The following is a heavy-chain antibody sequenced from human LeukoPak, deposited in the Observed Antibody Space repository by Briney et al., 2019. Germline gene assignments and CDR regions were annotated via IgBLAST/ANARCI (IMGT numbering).Heavy chain of an antibody. V-gene: IGHV4-38-2*01. CDR3: ARQRIYFDY. CDR2: IYHSGST. Sequence: SETLSLTCAVSGYSISSGYYWGWIRQPPGKGLEWIGSIYHSGSTYYNPSLKSRVTISVDTSKNQFSLKLSSVTAADTVVYYCARQRIYFDYWGQGTLVTVSS. J-gene: IGHJ4*02. CDR1: GYSISSGYY.